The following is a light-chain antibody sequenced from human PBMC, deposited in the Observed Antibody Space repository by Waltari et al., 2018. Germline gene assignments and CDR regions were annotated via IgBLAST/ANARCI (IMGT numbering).Light chain of an antibody. J-gene: IGKJ4*02. CDR3: QQRSNWPGLT. CDR1: QSVSNY. Sequence: EIVLTQSPATLSLSQGDRATLSCRASQSVSNYLAWYQQKPGQPPRLLTYGASNRAAGIPDRFSGSGSGTDFTLTISSLDTEDVAVYFCQQRSNWPGLTFGGGTKVEIK. CDR2: GAS. V-gene: IGKV3-11*01.